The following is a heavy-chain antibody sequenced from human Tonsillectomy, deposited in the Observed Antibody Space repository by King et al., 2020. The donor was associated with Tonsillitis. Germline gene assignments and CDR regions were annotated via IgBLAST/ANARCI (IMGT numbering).Heavy chain of an antibody. V-gene: IGHV1-69*13. D-gene: IGHD6-6*01. CDR2: IIPLFGTA. Sequence: QLVQSGAEVKKPGSSVKVSCKASGGTFSSYAVSWVRQTPGQGLECLGGIIPLFGTANYAQKLQDRFTITADESTSTVYMELSSLRSEDTAVYYCASDFVRGPYYYMDVWGKGTTVTVSS. J-gene: IGHJ6*03. CDR1: GGTFSSYA. CDR3: ASDFVRGPYYYMDV.